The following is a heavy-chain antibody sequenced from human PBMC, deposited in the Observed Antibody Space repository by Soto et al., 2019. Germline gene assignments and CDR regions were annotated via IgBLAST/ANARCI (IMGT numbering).Heavy chain of an antibody. V-gene: IGHV4-59*01. CDR3: ATRPPGGVWTGVFDF. CDR2: VYHSGTT. Sequence: SETLSLTCTVSGGSISSYYWSWIRQPPEKGPEWIGYVYHSGTTNYNPSLESRVTISLDTAKNQFSLKLNSVTAADTAVYYCATRPPGGVWTGVFDFRSQGTLVTVSS. J-gene: IGHJ4*02. D-gene: IGHD3-16*01. CDR1: GGSISSYY.